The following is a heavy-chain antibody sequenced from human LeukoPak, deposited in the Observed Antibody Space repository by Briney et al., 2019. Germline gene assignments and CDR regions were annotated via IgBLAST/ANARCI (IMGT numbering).Heavy chain of an antibody. CDR3: VKESLEGDT. V-gene: IGHV3-30*02. CDR1: GFTLTNFG. Sequence: GGSLRLSCAASGFTLTNFGMHWVRQAPGKGLDWVAFIMYDGSIKFYADSVLGRFTISRDNSKNTLDLQMNSLRTEDTAVYYCVKESLEGDTWGQGALVTVSS. CDR2: IMYDGSIK. D-gene: IGHD1-1*01. J-gene: IGHJ5*02.